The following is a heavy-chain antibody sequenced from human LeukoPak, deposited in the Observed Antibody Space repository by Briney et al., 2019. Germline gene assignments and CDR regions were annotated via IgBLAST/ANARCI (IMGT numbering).Heavy chain of an antibody. CDR2: ISSGGST. D-gene: IGHD2-21*01. J-gene: IGHJ4*02. Sequence: WFSVISSGGSTYYADSVKGRFTISRDNAKNTLYLQMNSLRAEDTAVYYCARALGGDSDYWGQGTLVTVSS. V-gene: IGHV3-66*01. CDR3: ARALGGDSDY.